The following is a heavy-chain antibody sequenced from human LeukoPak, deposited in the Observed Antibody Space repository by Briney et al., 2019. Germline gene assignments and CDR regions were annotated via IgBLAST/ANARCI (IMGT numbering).Heavy chain of an antibody. D-gene: IGHD1-26*01. CDR3: ASVGGSYLHHFDY. V-gene: IGHV4-59*01. Sequence: SETLSLTCTVSGGSISSYYWSWSRQPPGKGLEWIGYIYYSGSTNYNPSLKSRVTISVDTSKNQFSLKLSSVTAADTAVYYCASVGGSYLHHFDYWGQGTLVTVSS. CDR2: IYYSGST. J-gene: IGHJ4*02. CDR1: GGSISSYY.